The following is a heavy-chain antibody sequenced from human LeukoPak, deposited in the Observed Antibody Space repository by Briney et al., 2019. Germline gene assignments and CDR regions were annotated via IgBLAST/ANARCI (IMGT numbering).Heavy chain of an antibody. CDR3: ARQTGYSSGWYSFDY. CDR1: GSGFTSYW. V-gene: IGHV5-51*01. D-gene: IGHD6-19*01. J-gene: IGHJ4*02. Sequence: GEALEISYEGSGSGFTSYWIGWGRPMPGKGEGWRGIIYPGDSDTRYSPSFQGHVTISADKSISTAYLQWSSLKASDTAMYYCARQTGYSSGWYSFDYWGQGTLVTVSS. CDR2: IYPGDSDT.